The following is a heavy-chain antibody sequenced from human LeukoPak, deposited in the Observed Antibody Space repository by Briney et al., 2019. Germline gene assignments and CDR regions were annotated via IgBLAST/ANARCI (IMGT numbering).Heavy chain of an antibody. CDR1: GFTFSSYA. D-gene: IGHD2-15*01. CDR2: ICNSGGDT. J-gene: IGHJ1*01. V-gene: IGHV3-23*01. CDR3: AQQLGYCSGGTCYFTY. Sequence: GGSLRLSCAASGFTFSSYAMSWVRQAPGKGLEWVAAICNSGGDTFYSDSGKGRFTIARDNSKNTLYLQMNSLRVDDTAVYYCAQQLGYCSGGTCYFTYWGQGTLVTVSS.